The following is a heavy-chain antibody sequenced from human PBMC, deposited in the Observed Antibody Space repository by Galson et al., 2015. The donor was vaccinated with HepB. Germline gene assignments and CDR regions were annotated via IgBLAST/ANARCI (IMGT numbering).Heavy chain of an antibody. Sequence: SLRLSCAASGVPFNSYGFNWVRQAPGKGLEWVSGLSGSGDNTFYADTVKDRFTISRDDSKNTLYLQMNSLRAEDTAVYYCAKGNHYYYYYGMDVWGQGTTVTVSS. CDR1: GVPFNSYG. V-gene: IGHV3-23*01. D-gene: IGHD1-14*01. J-gene: IGHJ6*02. CDR3: AKGNHYYYYYGMDV. CDR2: LSGSGDNT.